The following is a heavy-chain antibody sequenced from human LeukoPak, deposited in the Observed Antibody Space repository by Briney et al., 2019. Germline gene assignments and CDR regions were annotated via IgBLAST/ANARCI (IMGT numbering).Heavy chain of an antibody. CDR2: FDPEDGET. CDR1: GYTLTELS. CDR3: ATPIGGWEWT. V-gene: IGHV1-24*01. D-gene: IGHD1-26*01. J-gene: IGHJ5*02. Sequence: RASVTVSCKVSGYTLTELSMHWVRQAPGKGLEWMGGFDPEDGETIYAQKFQGRVTMTEDTSTDTAYMELSSLRSEDTAVYYCATPIGGWEWTWGQGTLVTVSS.